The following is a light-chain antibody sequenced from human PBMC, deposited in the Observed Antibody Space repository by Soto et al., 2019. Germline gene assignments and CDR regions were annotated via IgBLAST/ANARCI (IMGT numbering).Light chain of an antibody. CDR1: QGISGA. CDR2: DAS. Sequence: AIQLTQSPSSLSASVGDRVTITCRASQGISGALAWYQQIPGKAPKVLIYDASSLESGVPLRFSGCGSATDFTLIISSLQPEDFATYYCQQFDSYQLTFGGGTKVEIK. J-gene: IGKJ4*01. V-gene: IGKV1-13*02. CDR3: QQFDSYQLT.